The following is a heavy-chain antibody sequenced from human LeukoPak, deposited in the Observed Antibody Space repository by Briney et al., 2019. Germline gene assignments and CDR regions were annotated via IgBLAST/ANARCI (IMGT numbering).Heavy chain of an antibody. CDR1: SGSIINYY. Sequence: SETLSLTCSVSSGSIINYYWSWIRQPAGKGLEWIGRIYTRGSTNYNPSLKSRVTMSVDTSKNQFSLKLSSVTAADTAVYYCARGRYCSADICSGGDAFDIWGQGTMVSVSS. CDR3: ARGRYCSADICSGGDAFDI. V-gene: IGHV4-4*07. J-gene: IGHJ3*02. D-gene: IGHD2-15*01. CDR2: IYTRGST.